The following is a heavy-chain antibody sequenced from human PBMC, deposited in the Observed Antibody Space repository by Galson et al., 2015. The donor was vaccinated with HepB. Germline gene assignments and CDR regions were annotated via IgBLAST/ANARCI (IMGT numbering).Heavy chain of an antibody. J-gene: IGHJ3*02. CDR3: ARRNQGRVDAFDI. D-gene: IGHD1-14*01. V-gene: IGHV1-69*13. Sequence: SVKVSCKASGGTFSSYAISWVRQAPGQGLEWMGGIIPIFGTANYAQKFQGRVTITADESTSTAYMELSSLRSEDTAVYYCARRNQGRVDAFDIWGQGTMVTVSS. CDR1: GGTFSSYA. CDR2: IIPIFGTA.